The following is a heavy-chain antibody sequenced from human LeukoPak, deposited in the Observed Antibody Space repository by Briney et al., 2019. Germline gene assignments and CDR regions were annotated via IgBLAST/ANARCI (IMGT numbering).Heavy chain of an antibody. J-gene: IGHJ3*01. V-gene: IGHV3-7*01. CDR2: IKEDGSQR. D-gene: IGHD3-16*01. CDR3: ARGGRAGALDF. Sequence: PPGGSLRLSCAASGFTFSTYAMSWVRQAPGKGLEWVANIKEDGSQRYYVDSVEGRFTISRDNVKNSLDLQMNTLRVEDTAIYYCARGGRAGALDFWGQGATVTVSS. CDR1: GFTFSTYA.